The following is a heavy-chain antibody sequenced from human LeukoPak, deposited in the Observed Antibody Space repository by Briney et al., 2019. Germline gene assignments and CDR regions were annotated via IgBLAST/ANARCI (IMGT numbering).Heavy chain of an antibody. J-gene: IGHJ4*02. CDR1: GYSFLLYG. V-gene: IGHV1-18*01. CDR3: ARDEDYGIFVNIDY. D-gene: IGHD4-17*01. CDR2: ISNYNGNT. Sequence: ASVKVSCKASGYSFLLYGISWVRQAPGQGPEWMGWISNYNGNTKYAQKFQGRVTMTTDTSTSTAYMELRSLRSDDTAVYYCARDEDYGIFVNIDYWGQGTLVTVSS.